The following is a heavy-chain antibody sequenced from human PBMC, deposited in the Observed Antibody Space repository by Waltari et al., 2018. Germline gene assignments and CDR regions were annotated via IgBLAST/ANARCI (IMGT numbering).Heavy chain of an antibody. CDR2: IYHSGST. CDR1: GSSISRGYY. D-gene: IGHD3-10*01. CDR3: ARQRVGDWYFDL. J-gene: IGHJ2*01. V-gene: IGHV4-38-2*01. Sequence: QVQLQESGPGLVKPSETLSLTCAVSGSSISRGYYWGWSRQPPGKGLDWIGSIYHSGSTYYNPSLKSRVTISVDTSKNQFSLKLSSVTAADTAVYYCARQRVGDWYFDLWGRGTLVTVSS.